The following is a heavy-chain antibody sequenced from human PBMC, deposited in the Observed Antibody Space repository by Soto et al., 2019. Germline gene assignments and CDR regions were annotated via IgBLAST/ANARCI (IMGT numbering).Heavy chain of an antibody. CDR2: MNPNSGKT. D-gene: IGHD3-3*01. V-gene: IGHV1-8*01. CDR3: ARNTGIYYDFWSGYVAANNYGMDV. J-gene: IGHJ6*02. Sequence: QVQLVQSGAEVKKPGASVKVSCKASGYTFTSYDINWVRQAPGHGLEWMGWMNPNSGKTGYAQKFQGKVTITRNTSISTADMELRTLRFADTSVYSCARNTGIYYDFWSGYVAANNYGMDVWGQGNTVTVSS. CDR1: GYTFTSYD.